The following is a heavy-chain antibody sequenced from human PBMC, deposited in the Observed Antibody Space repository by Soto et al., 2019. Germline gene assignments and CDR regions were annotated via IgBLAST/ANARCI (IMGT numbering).Heavy chain of an antibody. CDR2: ISGSGGST. CDR1: GFTFSSYA. J-gene: IGHJ4*02. CDR3: VKDLGPLTGGDGDY. Sequence: EVQLLESGGGLVQPGGSLRLSCAASGFTFSSYAMSWVRQAPGKGLEWVSAISGSGGSTYYADSVKGRFTISRDNSKNTLYLQMNSLRAEDTAVYYCVKDLGPLTGGDGDYWGQGTLVTVSS. D-gene: IGHD2-8*02. V-gene: IGHV3-23*01.